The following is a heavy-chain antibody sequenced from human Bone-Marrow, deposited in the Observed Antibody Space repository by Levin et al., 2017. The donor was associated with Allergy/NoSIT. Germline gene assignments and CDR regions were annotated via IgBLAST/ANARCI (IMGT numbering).Heavy chain of an antibody. Sequence: SETLSLTCTVSGGSIGRSLHYWTWVRQPPGKGLEWIGSIFWSGTTYYNSSLARRLTLSVDESDNHISLRLRSLTVADTGVYFCAGQRYYDLKWGWDFEVWGRGTPVPVSS. CDR2: IFWSGTT. CDR3: AGQRYYDLKWGWDFEV. D-gene: IGHD3-9*01. J-gene: IGHJ2*01. V-gene: IGHV4-39*02. CDR1: GGSIGRSLHY.